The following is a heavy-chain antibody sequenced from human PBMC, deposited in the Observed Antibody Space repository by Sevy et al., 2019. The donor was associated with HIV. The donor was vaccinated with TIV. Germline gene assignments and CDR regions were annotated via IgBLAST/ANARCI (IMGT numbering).Heavy chain of an antibody. V-gene: IGHV3-11*01. CDR1: GFTFSDYY. CDR2: ISGSDGTI. D-gene: IGHD4-17*01. J-gene: IGHJ6*02. Sequence: LGGSLRLSCAASGFTFSDYYMSWIRQAPGKGLEWISYISGSDGTIYYSDSVKGRFTISRDNAKNSLYLHMNSLRAEDTAVYYCARDHEKDGDLGDYYYYAMDVWGQGTTVTVSS. CDR3: ARDHEKDGDLGDYYYYAMDV.